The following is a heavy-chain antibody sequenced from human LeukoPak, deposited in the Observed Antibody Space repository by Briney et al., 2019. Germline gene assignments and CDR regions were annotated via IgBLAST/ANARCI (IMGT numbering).Heavy chain of an antibody. CDR1: GFTFSSYA. Sequence: GGSLSLSCAASGFTFSSYAMSWVRRAPGKGLEWVSAISGSGGSTYYADSVKGRFTISRDNSKNTLYLQMNSLRAEDTAVYYCAKALRTVTTLEFDYWGQGTLVTVSS. CDR2: ISGSGGST. J-gene: IGHJ4*02. CDR3: AKALRTVTTLEFDY. V-gene: IGHV3-23*01. D-gene: IGHD4-11*01.